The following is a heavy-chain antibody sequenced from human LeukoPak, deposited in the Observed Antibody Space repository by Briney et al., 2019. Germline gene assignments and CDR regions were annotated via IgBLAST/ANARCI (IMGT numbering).Heavy chain of an antibody. Sequence: ASVKVSCKASGYTFTGYYMHWVRQAPGQGLEWMGWMNPNSGNTGYAQKFQGRVTMTRNTSISTAYMELSSLRSEDTAVYYCARVRYFDWCRDWGQGTLVTVSS. D-gene: IGHD3-9*01. CDR3: ARVRYFDWCRD. CDR2: MNPNSGNT. CDR1: GYTFTGYY. J-gene: IGHJ4*02. V-gene: IGHV1-8*02.